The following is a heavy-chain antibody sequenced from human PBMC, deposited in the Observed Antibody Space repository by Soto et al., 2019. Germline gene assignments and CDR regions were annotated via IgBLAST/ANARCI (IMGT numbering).Heavy chain of an antibody. D-gene: IGHD6-19*01. J-gene: IGHJ6*02. CDR2: IYTSGST. V-gene: IGHV4-4*07. Sequence: SETLSLTCTVSGGSISSYYWSWIRHPAGKGLEWIGRIYTSGSTNYNPSLKSRVTMSVDTSKNQFSLKLSSVTAADTAVYYCARGWLVGRNYYYGMDVWGQGTTVTSP. CDR1: GGSISSYY. CDR3: ARGWLVGRNYYYGMDV.